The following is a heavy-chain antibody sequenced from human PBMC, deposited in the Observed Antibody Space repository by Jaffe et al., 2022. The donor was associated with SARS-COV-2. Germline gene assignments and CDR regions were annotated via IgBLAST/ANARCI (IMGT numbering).Heavy chain of an antibody. CDR3: ARGDYDYVWGSYRLDAFDI. J-gene: IGHJ3*02. V-gene: IGHV7-4-1*02. CDR2: INTNTGNP. D-gene: IGHD3-16*02. Sequence: QVQLVQSGSELKKPGASVKVSCKASGYTFTSYAMNWVRQAPGQGLEWMGWINTNTGNPTYAQGFTGRFVFSLDTSVSTAYLQISSLKAEDTAVYYCARGDYDYVWGSYRLDAFDIWGQGTMVTVSS. CDR1: GYTFTSYA.